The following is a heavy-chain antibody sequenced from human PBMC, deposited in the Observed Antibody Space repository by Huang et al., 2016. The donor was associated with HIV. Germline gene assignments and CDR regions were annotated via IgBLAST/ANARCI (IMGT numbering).Heavy chain of an antibody. J-gene: IGHJ4*02. Sequence: QIQLVQSGPEVKKPGASVKVACKASGYTFTSDGISWVRQAHGQGLEGLGSRSSYMGHATMAQKVQGRVTMTRDTSTNTAYMELKSLRSDDTSVYYCARITLTGYFDYWGQGTLVTVSS. D-gene: IGHD3-9*01. V-gene: IGHV1-18*01. CDR3: ARITLTGYFDY. CDR1: GYTFTSDG. CDR2: RSSYMGHA.